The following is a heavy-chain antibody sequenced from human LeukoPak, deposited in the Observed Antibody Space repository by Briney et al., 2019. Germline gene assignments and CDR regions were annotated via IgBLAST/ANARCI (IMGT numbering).Heavy chain of an antibody. J-gene: IGHJ6*04. CDR3: ALLPYYGSGSYYTAAAYYGMDV. D-gene: IGHD3-10*01. Sequence: PGGSLRLSCAASGFTFSSYSMNWVRQAPGKGLEWVSSISSSSSYIYYADSVEGRFTISRDNAKNSLYLQMNSLRAEDTAVYYCALLPYYGSGSYYTAAAYYGMDVWGKGTTVTVSS. CDR1: GFTFSSYS. CDR2: ISSSSSYI. V-gene: IGHV3-21*01.